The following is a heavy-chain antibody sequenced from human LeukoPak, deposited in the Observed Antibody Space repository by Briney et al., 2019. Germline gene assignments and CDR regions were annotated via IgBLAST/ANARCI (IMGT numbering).Heavy chain of an antibody. Sequence: GGSLRLSCAASGFTFSSYAKSWVRQAPGKGLEWVSAISGSGGSTYYADSVKGRFTISRDNSKNTLYLQMNSLRAEDTAVYYCARDFFDSSGSVQDYWGQGTLVTVSS. CDR1: GFTFSSYA. CDR3: ARDFFDSSGSVQDY. J-gene: IGHJ4*02. D-gene: IGHD3-22*01. CDR2: ISGSGGST. V-gene: IGHV3-23*01.